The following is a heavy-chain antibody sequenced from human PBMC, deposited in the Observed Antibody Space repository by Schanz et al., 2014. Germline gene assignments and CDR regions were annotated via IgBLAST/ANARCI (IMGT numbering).Heavy chain of an antibody. Sequence: VQMVESGGGVVQPGRSLRLSCAASGFTFSSYAMSWVRQAPGKGLEWVSSISGRSSHIYYADSVKGRFTISRDNSKNTLYLPMNSLTAADTAVFYCARDYDDGRGYGSGYCFGACMDVWGQGTPVTVSS. CDR2: ISGRSSHI. J-gene: IGHJ6*02. D-gene: IGHD3-10*01. CDR3: ARDYDDGRGYGSGYCFGACMDV. V-gene: IGHV3-23*04. CDR1: GFTFSSYA.